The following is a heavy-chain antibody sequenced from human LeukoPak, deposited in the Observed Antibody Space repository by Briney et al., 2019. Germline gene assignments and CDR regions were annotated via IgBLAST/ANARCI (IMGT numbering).Heavy chain of an antibody. D-gene: IGHD3-22*01. V-gene: IGHV4-4*07. CDR1: GGSISSYY. CDR2: IYTGGST. CDR3: ARAAGFYDTNWFDP. J-gene: IGHJ5*02. Sequence: SETLSLTCTVSGGSISSYYWSWIRQPAGKGLEWIGRIYTGGSTNYNPSLKSRVTMSVDTSKNQFSLKLSSVTAADTAVYYCARAAGFYDTNWFDPWGQGTLVTVSS.